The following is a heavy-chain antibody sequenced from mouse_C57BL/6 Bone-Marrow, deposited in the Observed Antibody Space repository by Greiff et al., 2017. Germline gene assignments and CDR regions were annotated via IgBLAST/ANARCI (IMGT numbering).Heavy chain of an antibody. J-gene: IGHJ2*01. V-gene: IGHV14-4*01. CDR2: IDPENGDT. CDR1: GFNIKDDS. CDR3: SMDYYFDY. Sequence: EVQLQQSGAELVRPGASVKLSCTASGFNIKDDSMHWVKQRPEQGLEWIGWIDPENGDTEYASKFQGKATITADTSSNTAYLQLSSLTSADTAVYYCSMDYYFDYWGQGTTLTVSA.